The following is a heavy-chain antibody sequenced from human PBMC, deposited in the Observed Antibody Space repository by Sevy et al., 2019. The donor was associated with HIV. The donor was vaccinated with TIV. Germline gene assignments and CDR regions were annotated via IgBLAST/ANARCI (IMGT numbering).Heavy chain of an antibody. CDR3: AKESGSYYDFWSGHDAFDI. J-gene: IGHJ3*02. CDR2: ISYDGSSK. CDR1: GFNFSSYG. V-gene: IGHV3-30*18. D-gene: IGHD3-3*01. Sequence: GGSLRLSCAASGFNFSSYGMHWVRQAPGKGLEWVAVISYDGSSKYYAESVKGRFTISRDNSKNTLYLQISSLRAEDTAVYYYAKESGSYYDFWSGHDAFDIWGQGTMVTVSS.